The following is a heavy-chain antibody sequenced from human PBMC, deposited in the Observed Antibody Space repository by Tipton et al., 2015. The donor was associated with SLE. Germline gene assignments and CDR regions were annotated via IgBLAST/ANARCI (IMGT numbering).Heavy chain of an antibody. V-gene: IGHV4-34*01. CDR2: INHSGST. D-gene: IGHD3-10*01. Sequence: TLSLTCVVYGGSFSGYYWSWIRQPPGKGLEWIGEINHSGSTNYNPSLKSRVTISVDTSKNHFSLKLSSVTAADTAVYYCARGPSPSGGFDYWGQGTLVTVSS. CDR1: GGSFSGYY. J-gene: IGHJ4*02. CDR3: ARGPSPSGGFDY.